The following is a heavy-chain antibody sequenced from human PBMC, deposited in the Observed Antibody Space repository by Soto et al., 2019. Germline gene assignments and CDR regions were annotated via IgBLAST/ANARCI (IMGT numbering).Heavy chain of an antibody. D-gene: IGHD3-22*01. V-gene: IGHV4-34*01. Sequence: QVQLQQWGAGLLKPSETLSLTCAVYGGSFSGYYWSWIRQPPGKGLEWIGEINHSGSTNYNPSLKSRLTISVDTSKNQFSLKLSSVTAADTAVYYCARRASDYYDSSGYGFDYWGQGTLVTVSS. CDR2: INHSGST. J-gene: IGHJ4*02. CDR1: GGSFSGYY. CDR3: ARRASDYYDSSGYGFDY.